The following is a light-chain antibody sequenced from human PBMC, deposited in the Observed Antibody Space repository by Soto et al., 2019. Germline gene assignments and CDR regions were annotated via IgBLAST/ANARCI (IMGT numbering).Light chain of an antibody. CDR2: DAS. CDR1: QGVSSY. Sequence: EIVLTQSPATLSLSPGERATLSCGASQGVSSYLAWYQQKPGQAPRLLIYDASNRATDIPARFTGSGSGTELTLTIGSLKSEDFAVYYCQQYNSWPLTFGHGTQVDI. V-gene: IGKV3-15*01. CDR3: QQYNSWPLT. J-gene: IGKJ1*01.